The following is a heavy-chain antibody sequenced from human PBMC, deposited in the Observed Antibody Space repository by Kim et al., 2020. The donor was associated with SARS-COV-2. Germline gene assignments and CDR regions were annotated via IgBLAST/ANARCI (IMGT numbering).Heavy chain of an antibody. V-gene: IGHV4-39*01. CDR3: ARHLPGSSWFDY. J-gene: IGHJ4*02. Sequence: YSPSLKSRLTLSVETSKNRFALRLSSVTAADTAVFYCARHLPGSSWFDYWGQGTLVTVFS. D-gene: IGHD6-13*01.